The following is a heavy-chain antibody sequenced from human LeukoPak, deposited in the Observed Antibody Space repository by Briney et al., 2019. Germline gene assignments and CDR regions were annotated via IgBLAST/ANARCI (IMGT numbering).Heavy chain of an antibody. J-gene: IGHJ6*03. CDR2: ISGSGGST. V-gene: IGHV3-23*01. D-gene: IGHD4-11*01. CDR1: GFTFSSYA. CDR3: AKGVGPDYSNYVKYYYYMDV. Sequence: GGSLRLSCAASGFTFSSYAMSWVRQAPGKGLEWVSAISGSGGSTYYADSVKGRLTISRDNSKNTLYLQMNSLRAEDTAVYYCAKGVGPDYSNYVKYYYYMDVWGKGTTVTVSS.